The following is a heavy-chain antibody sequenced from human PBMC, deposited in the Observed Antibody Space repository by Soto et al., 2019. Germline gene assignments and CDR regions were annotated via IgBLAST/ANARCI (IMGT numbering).Heavy chain of an antibody. Sequence: GASVKVSCKASGYTFTSYTISWVRQAPGQGLEWVGWIGPSSGNTDSARSLQGRVTMTTDTSTRTAYMELRSLRSDDTAVYYCARDTGNFFDYWGQGTWVTVSS. CDR2: IGPSSGNT. CDR1: GYTFTSYT. CDR3: ARDTGNFFDY. J-gene: IGHJ4*02. V-gene: IGHV1-18*01.